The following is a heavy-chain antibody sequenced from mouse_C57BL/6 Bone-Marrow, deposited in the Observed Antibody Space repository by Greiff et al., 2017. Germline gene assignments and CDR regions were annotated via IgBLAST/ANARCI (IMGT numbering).Heavy chain of an antibody. Sequence: QVQLKESGPGLVAPSQSLSITCTVSGFSLTSYGVHWVRQPPGKGLEWLVVIWSDGSTTYNSALKSRLCISKDNSKSQVFLKMNRLQTDDTAMYYCARHDYYGSSHAWFAYWGQGTLVTVSA. J-gene: IGHJ3*01. CDR3: ARHDYYGSSHAWFAY. V-gene: IGHV2-6-1*01. CDR1: GFSLTSYG. CDR2: IWSDGST. D-gene: IGHD1-1*01.